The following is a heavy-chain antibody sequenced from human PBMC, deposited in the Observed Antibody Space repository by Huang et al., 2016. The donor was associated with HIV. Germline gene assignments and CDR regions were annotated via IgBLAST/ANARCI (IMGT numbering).Heavy chain of an antibody. D-gene: IGHD3-10*01. J-gene: IGHJ6*03. CDR1: GGSIRSSDYH. Sequence: QLLLQESGQGLVKPSEALALTCAVSGGSIRSSDYHWGWIRQPPGKGLEWIGCIYYKGSTHYSRHLKSRGTIAVDTSNKLFFLNLTSMTAADTAVYYCARHREGPVAYYSGWGSHLNYMDVWGRGRTVVVSS. CDR3: ARHREGPVAYYSGWGSHLNYMDV. CDR2: IYYKGST. V-gene: IGHV4-39*01.